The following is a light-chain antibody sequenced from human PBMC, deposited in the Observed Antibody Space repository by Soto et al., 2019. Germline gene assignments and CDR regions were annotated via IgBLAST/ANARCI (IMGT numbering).Light chain of an antibody. CDR3: QQRSNWPRT. J-gene: IGKJ1*01. V-gene: IGKV3-11*01. Sequence: EIVLTQSPATLSFSPGERATLSCRASQSVSSYLAWYQQKPGRAPRLLIYDASDRATGIPARFSGSGSGTDFTLTISSLEPEDFAVYYCQQRSNWPRTFGQGTKVDIK. CDR2: DAS. CDR1: QSVSSY.